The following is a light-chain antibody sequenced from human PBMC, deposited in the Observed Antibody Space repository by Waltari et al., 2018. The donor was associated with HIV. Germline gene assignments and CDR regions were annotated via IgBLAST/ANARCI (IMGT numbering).Light chain of an antibody. CDR2: QDS. CDR1: KLGDKY. J-gene: IGLJ3*02. Sequence: SYELTQPPSVSVSPGQTASITCSGDKLGDKYACWYQQKPGQSPVLVIYQDSKRPSGIPERFSGSNSGNTATLTITGLQTGDEADYYCGTWDSSLSAWVFGGGTKLTVL. V-gene: IGLV3-1*01. CDR3: GTWDSSLSAWV.